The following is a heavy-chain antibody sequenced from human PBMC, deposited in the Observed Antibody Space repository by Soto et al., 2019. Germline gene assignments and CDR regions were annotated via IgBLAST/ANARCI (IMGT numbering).Heavy chain of an antibody. D-gene: IGHD3-9*01. J-gene: IGHJ6*02. CDR2: IYYSGST. CDR3: ARDLTYYDILTGYSNPIYYYGMDV. Sequence: SETLSLTCTVAGGSISSYYWSWIRQPPGKGLEWIGYIYYSGSTNYNPSLKSRVTISVDTSKNQFSLKLSSVTAADTAVYYCARDLTYYDILTGYSNPIYYYGMDVWGQGTTVTVSS. V-gene: IGHV4-59*01. CDR1: GGSISSYY.